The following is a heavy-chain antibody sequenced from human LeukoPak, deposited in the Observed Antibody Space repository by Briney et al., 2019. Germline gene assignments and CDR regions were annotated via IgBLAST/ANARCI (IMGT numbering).Heavy chain of an antibody. CDR3: AKRLLYSYGPGFDY. Sequence: QPGGSLRLSCAAPGFTFSNYAMSWVRQAPGKGLEWVSGISLGTSDTYYADSAKGRFTLSRDKSRTTLYLQMNSLRAEDTAVYYCAKRLLYSYGPGFDYWGQGTLVTVSS. CDR1: GFTFSNYA. J-gene: IGHJ4*02. D-gene: IGHD5-18*01. V-gene: IGHV3-23*01. CDR2: ISLGTSDT.